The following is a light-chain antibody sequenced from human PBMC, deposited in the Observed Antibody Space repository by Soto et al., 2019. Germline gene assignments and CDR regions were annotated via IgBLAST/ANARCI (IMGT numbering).Light chain of an antibody. V-gene: IGKV3-15*01. CDR2: GAS. CDR3: QQYDNWPIT. Sequence: EIVLTQSPGTLSLSPGERATLSCRASQSVSNNYLAWYQQKPGQAPRLLIYGASTRATGLPARFSGSGSGTEFTLIISSLQSEDSAVYYCQQYDNWPITFGQGTRLEI. CDR1: QSVSNN. J-gene: IGKJ5*01.